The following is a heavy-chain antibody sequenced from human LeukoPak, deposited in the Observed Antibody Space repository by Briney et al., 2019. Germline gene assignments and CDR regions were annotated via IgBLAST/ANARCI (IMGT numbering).Heavy chain of an antibody. J-gene: IGHJ3*02. CDR1: GFTVSRKY. Sequence: GGSLRLSCAVSGFTVSRKYMSWVRQAPGKGLEWVSVLYSSGPTYYADSVKGRVTISRDDSKNTLSLQMNGLRSEDTAVYYCARGGMSSGWKGGVFDMWGQGTLVIVSS. CDR3: ARGGMSSGWKGGVFDM. CDR2: LYSSGPT. V-gene: IGHV3-66*01. D-gene: IGHD6-19*01.